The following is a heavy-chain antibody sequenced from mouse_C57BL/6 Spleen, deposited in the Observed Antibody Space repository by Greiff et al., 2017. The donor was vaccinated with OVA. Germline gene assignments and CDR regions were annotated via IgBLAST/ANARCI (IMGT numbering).Heavy chain of an antibody. CDR1: GFTFSSYT. CDR3: ARGRGYGSSSCAY. CDR2: ISGGGGNT. J-gene: IGHJ3*01. Sequence: EVMLVESGGGLVKPGGSLKLSCAASGFTFSSYTMSWVRQTPEKRLEWVATISGGGGNTYYPDSVKGRFTISRDNAKNTLYLQMSSLRSEDTALYYWARGRGYGSSSCAYWGQGTLVTVSA. V-gene: IGHV5-9*01. D-gene: IGHD1-1*01.